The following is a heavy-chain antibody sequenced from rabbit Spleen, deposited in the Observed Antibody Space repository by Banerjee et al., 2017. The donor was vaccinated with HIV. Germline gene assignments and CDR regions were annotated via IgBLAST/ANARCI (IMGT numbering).Heavy chain of an antibody. CDR1: GFDFSSYG. D-gene: IGHD4-1*01. CDR2: IDPVFGVT. J-gene: IGHJ4*01. CDR3: AKDMGVAAGYFFNL. Sequence: QEQLVESGGGLVQPGGSLKLSCKASGFDFSSYGVSWVRQAPGKGLEWIGYIDPVFGVTVYANWVNGRFTISRDNAQNTLYLQLNSLTAADTATYFCAKDMGVAAGYFFNLWGPGTLVTVS. V-gene: IGHV1S47*01.